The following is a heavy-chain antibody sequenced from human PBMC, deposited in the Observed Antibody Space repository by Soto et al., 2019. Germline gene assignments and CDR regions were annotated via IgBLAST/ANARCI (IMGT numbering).Heavy chain of an antibody. CDR1: GGSISSSNW. J-gene: IGHJ4*02. D-gene: IGHD1-26*01. CDR2: IYHSGST. CDR3: ARERGGSYFYAY. V-gene: IGHV4-4*02. Sequence: QVQLQESGPGLVKPSGTLSLTCAVSGGSISSSNWWSWVRQPPGKGLEWIGEIYHSGSTNYNPSFKSRVTILIDKAKNHFSLRLTSVTAADTALYYCARERGGSYFYAYWGQGTLVTVSS.